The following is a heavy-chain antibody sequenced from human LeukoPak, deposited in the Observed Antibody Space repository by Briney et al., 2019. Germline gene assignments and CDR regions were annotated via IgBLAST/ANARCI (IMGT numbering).Heavy chain of an antibody. Sequence: SETLSLTCTVSGGSPSSYYWSWIRQPPGPGLEWIRYIYYSGSTNYNPSLKSRVTISVDTSKNQFALKLSSVTAADTAVYYCARGIRYFDWLPFDYWGQGTLVTVSS. D-gene: IGHD3-9*01. CDR1: GGSPSSYY. J-gene: IGHJ4*02. V-gene: IGHV4-59*01. CDR2: IYYSGST. CDR3: ARGIRYFDWLPFDY.